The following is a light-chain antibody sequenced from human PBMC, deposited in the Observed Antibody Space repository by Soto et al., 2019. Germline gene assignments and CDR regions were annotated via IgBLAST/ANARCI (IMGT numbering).Light chain of an antibody. J-gene: IGLJ1*01. CDR2: DVS. CDR3: CSYTRGGTLI. CDR1: SSDIGDYNY. Sequence: QSALTTPAAVAGSPGQASTSSCVGTSSDIGDYNYVSWYQQHPGKVPKVIIYDVSNRPSGVSYRFSATKSGNTASLTISGLQAEDEADYYCCSYTRGGTLIFGTGTKVTVL. V-gene: IGLV2-14*01.